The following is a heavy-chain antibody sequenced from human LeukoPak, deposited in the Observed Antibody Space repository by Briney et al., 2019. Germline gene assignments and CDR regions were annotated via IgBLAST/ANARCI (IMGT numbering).Heavy chain of an antibody. J-gene: IGHJ4*02. D-gene: IGHD6-19*01. CDR2: INPNSGGT. V-gene: IGHV1-2*02. CDR1: GYTFTGYY. CDR3: ARGPAKRYSSGWYEDY. Sequence: AASVKVSCKASGYTFTGYYMHWVRQAPGQGLEWMGWINPNSGGTNYAQKFQGRVTMTRDTSISTAYMELSRLRSDDTAVYYCARGPAKRYSSGWYEDYWGQGTLVTVSS.